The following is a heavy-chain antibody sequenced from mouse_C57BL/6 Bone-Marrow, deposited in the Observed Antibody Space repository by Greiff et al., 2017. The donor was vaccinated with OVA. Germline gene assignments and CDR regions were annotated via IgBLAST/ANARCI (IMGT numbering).Heavy chain of an antibody. CDR2: ISSGGDCI. CDR1: GFTFSSYA. V-gene: IGHV5-9-1*02. J-gene: IGHJ3*01. CDR3: TRVDGYYSFAY. D-gene: IGHD2-3*01. Sequence: EVKLMESGEGLVKPGGSLKLSCAASGFTFSSYAMSWVRQTPEQRLEWVAYISSGGDCIYYADTVKGRFTISRDNARNTLYLQMSSLKSEDTAMDYCTRVDGYYSFAYWGQGTLVTVSA.